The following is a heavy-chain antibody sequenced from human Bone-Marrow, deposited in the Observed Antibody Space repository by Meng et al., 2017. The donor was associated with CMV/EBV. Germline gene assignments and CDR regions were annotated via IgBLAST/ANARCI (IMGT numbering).Heavy chain of an antibody. CDR2: IYDSGST. CDR3: ARDHKGYYNYYYGMDV. CDR1: GGSVSSGSYY. D-gene: IGHD5-12*01. V-gene: IGHV4-61*01. J-gene: IGHJ6*02. Sequence: GSLRLSCTVSGGSVSSGSYYWSWIRQPPGKGLEWIGYIYDSGSTNYNPSLKSRVTISIDTSKNQFSLKLSSVTAADTAVYYCARDHKGYYNYYYGMDVWGQGTTVTVS.